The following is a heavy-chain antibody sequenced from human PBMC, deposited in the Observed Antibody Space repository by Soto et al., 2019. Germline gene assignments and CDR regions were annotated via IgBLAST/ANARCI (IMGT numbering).Heavy chain of an antibody. V-gene: IGHV4-39*01. CDR1: GESISSSSYY. CDR3: ARQRTTVVTQAYFDH. D-gene: IGHD2-21*02. CDR2: IYYSGRT. Sequence: SETLSLTCIVSGESISSSSYYWGWIRQPPGKGLEWIGSIYYSGRTYYNPSFKSRVTTSIDTSKNQFSLKLSSVTATDTAVYYCARQRTTVVTQAYFDHWGQGALVTVSS. J-gene: IGHJ4*02.